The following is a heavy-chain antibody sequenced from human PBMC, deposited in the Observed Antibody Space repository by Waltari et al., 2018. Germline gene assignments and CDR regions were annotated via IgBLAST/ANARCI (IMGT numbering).Heavy chain of an antibody. V-gene: IGHV1-8*01. CDR1: GYTFTSYD. CDR3: ARLNDILTGYSPYYDGMDV. CDR2: MNPNSGNT. D-gene: IGHD3-9*01. J-gene: IGHJ6*02. Sequence: QVQLVQSGAEVKKPGASVKVSCKASGYTFTSYDLNWVRHATGHGLEWMGWMNPNSGNTGYAQKFQGRVTMTRNTSISTAYMELSSLRSEDTAVYYCARLNDILTGYSPYYDGMDVWGQGTTVTVSS.